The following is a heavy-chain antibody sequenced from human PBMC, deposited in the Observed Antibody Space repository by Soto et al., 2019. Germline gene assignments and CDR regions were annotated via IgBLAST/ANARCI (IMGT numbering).Heavy chain of an antibody. CDR3: ARRGVTGTTAGGWFDP. CDR1: GGSISSSSYY. V-gene: IGHV4-39*01. CDR2: IYYSGST. J-gene: IGHJ5*02. Sequence: SETLSLTCTVSGGSISSSSYYWGWIRQPPGKGLEWIGSIYYSGSTYYNPSLKSRDTISVDTSKNQFSLKLSSVTAADTAVYYCARRGVTGTTAGGWFDPWGQGTLVTVST. D-gene: IGHD1-7*01.